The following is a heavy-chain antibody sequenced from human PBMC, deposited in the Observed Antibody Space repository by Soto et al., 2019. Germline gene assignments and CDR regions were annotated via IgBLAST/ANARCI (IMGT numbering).Heavy chain of an antibody. CDR3: AYGFDWPLGWFDP. J-gene: IGHJ5*02. V-gene: IGHV1-3*01. CDR1: GYTFTSYA. CDR2: INAGNGNA. Sequence: ASVKVSCKASGYTFTSYAMHWVRQAPGQRLEWMGWINAGNGNAKYSQKFQGRVTITRDTSASTAYMELSSLRSEDTAVYYCAYGFDWPLGWFDPWGQGTLVTVSS. D-gene: IGHD3-9*01.